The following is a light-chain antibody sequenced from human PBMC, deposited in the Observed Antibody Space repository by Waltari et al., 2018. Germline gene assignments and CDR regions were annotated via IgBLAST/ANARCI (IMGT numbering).Light chain of an antibody. V-gene: IGLV2-14*03. CDR1: SSDVGGYNY. CDR2: DLT. CDR3: SSYSSSITPV. J-gene: IGLJ2*01. Sequence: QSALTQPASVSGSPGQSITISCTGTSSDVGGYNYVSWYQQHPGKAPKLMIYDLTNRPSGVSYRFSGSKSGNTASLTISGLQAEDEADYYCSSYSSSITPVFGGGTKLTVL.